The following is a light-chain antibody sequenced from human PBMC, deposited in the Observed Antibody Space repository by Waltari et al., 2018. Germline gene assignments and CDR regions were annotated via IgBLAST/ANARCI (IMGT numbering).Light chain of an antibody. CDR3: QQFESYPWT. V-gene: IGKV1-5*03. CDR2: KAS. Sequence: DIQMTQSPSTLSASVGDRVTITCRASQNIGNYLAWYQQKPGRAPKLLMYKASSGEGGVPSRFTGSGSGTEFTLTISSLQPDDVATYYCQQFESYPWTFGQGTKVEIK. J-gene: IGKJ1*01. CDR1: QNIGNY.